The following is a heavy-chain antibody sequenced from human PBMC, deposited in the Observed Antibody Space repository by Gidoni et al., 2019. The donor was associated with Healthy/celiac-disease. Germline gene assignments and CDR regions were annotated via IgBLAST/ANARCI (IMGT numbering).Heavy chain of an antibody. V-gene: IGHV3-30*18. J-gene: IGHJ4*02. CDR2: ISYDGSNK. D-gene: IGHD1-1*01. Sequence: QVQLVESGGGVVQPGRSLRLSCAASGFTFSSYGMHWVRQAPGKGLEWVAVISYDGSNKYYADSVKGRFTISRDNSKNTLYLQMNSLRAEGTAVYYCAKEGLEPYYFDYWGQGTLVTVSS. CDR3: AKEGLEPYYFDY. CDR1: GFTFSSYG.